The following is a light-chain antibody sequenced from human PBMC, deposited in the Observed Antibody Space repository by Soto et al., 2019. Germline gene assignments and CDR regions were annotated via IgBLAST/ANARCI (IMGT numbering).Light chain of an antibody. V-gene: IGLV7-43*01. CDR3: LLYYGGTQNVV. CDR1: TGTVTSDSY. CDR2: STV. Sequence: QAVVTQEHSLTVSPGVTVTLTCASSTGTVTSDSYPNWCQQKPGQAPRALIYSTVDKYSWTPARFSGSLLGGKAVLTLSGVQPYDEAEYYCLLYYGGTQNVVFGGGTKLTV. J-gene: IGLJ2*01.